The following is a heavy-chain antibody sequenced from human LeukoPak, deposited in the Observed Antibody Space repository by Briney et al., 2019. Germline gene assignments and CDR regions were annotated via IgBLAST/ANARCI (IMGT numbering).Heavy chain of an antibody. CDR1: EFSFITYW. Sequence: PGGSLRLSCAASEFSFITYWMSWVRQAPGKGLEWVANIKQDGSGKYYVDSVKGRFTISRDNAKNSLYLQMNSLRAEDTAVYYCARGYRYYYYYYMDVWGKGTTVTVSS. J-gene: IGHJ6*03. V-gene: IGHV3-7*01. D-gene: IGHD1-26*01. CDR2: IKQDGSGK. CDR3: ARGYRYYYYYYMDV.